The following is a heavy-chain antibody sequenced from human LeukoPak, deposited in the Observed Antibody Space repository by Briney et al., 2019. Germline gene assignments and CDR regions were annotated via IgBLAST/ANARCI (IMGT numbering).Heavy chain of an antibody. D-gene: IGHD1-26*01. CDR3: AKDIVGATSLYYLDY. V-gene: IGHV3-9*01. CDR1: GFTFDGYA. Sequence: GGSLRLSCAASGFTFDGYAMHWVRQAPGKGLEWVSGITWNSGSIGYADSVKGRFTISRDNANSSLYLQMNSLRAEDSALYYCAKDIVGATSLYYLDYWGQGTLVTVSS. J-gene: IGHJ4*02. CDR2: ITWNSGSI.